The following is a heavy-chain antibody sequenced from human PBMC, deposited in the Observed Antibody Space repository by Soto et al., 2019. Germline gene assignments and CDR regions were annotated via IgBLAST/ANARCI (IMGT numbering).Heavy chain of an antibody. J-gene: IGHJ4*02. D-gene: IGHD3-10*01. CDR1: GGNFSSYA. CDR3: ASPDYYGSGSYGGFDY. Sequence: QVQLVQSGAEVKKPGSSVKVSCKASGGNFSSYAISWVRQAPGQGLEWMGGIIPILGTANYAQKFQGRVTITTDESTSTAYMELSSLRSEDTAVYYCASPDYYGSGSYGGFDYWGQGTLVTASS. V-gene: IGHV1-69*01. CDR2: IIPILGTA.